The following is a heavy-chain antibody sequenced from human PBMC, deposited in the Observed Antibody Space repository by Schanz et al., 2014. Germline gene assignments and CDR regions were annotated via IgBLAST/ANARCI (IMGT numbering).Heavy chain of an antibody. CDR1: GFTFSSYS. CDR2: ISSSSDYI. CDR3: ARGNYGMDV. J-gene: IGHJ6*02. Sequence: EVRLVESGGGLVKPGGSLRLSCAASGFTFSSYSMSWVRQAPGKGLGWVSFISSSSDYINYADSVKGRFTISRVDAKNSVHLQMNSLRAEDTAVYFCARGNYGMDVWGQGTTVIVSS. V-gene: IGHV3-21*02.